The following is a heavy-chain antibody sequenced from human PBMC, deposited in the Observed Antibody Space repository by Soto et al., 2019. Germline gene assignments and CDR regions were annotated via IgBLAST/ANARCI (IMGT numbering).Heavy chain of an antibody. J-gene: IGHJ4*02. CDR3: ARKADDFWSGYHFDY. D-gene: IGHD3-3*01. Sequence: LSLTCTVSGGSISSSSYYWGWIRQPPGKGLEWIGSIYYSGSTYYNPSLKSRVTISVDTSKNQFSLKLSSVTAADTAVYYCARKADDFWSGYHFDYWGQGTLVTVSS. CDR1: GGSISSSSYY. CDR2: IYYSGST. V-gene: IGHV4-39*01.